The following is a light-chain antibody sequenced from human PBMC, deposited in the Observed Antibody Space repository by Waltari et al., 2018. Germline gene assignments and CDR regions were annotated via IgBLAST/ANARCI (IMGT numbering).Light chain of an antibody. CDR3: QQYNIWPWT. V-gene: IGKV3D-15*01. Sequence: EVVMTQSPATLSVSPGERVSLSCRASQSAKTSLAWYQQTPAQAPSLLLSRASTRAAGVPDRFSGSGSGTEFTLTISSLQSEDSAIYYCQQYNIWPWTFGPGTNVDIK. CDR2: RAS. J-gene: IGKJ1*01. CDR1: QSAKTS.